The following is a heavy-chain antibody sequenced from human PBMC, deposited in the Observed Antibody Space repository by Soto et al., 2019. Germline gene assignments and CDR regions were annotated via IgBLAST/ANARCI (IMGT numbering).Heavy chain of an antibody. D-gene: IGHD3-3*02. CDR2: ISSSSSTI. CDR3: ARDNHFAYNWFDP. Sequence: EVQLVESGGGLVQPGGSLRLSCGASGFTFSSYSMNWVRQAPGKGLEWVSYISSSSSTIYYADSVKGRFTISRDNAKNSLYLQMNSLRAEDTAVYYCARDNHFAYNWFDPWGQGTLVTVSS. CDR1: GFTFSSYS. J-gene: IGHJ5*02. V-gene: IGHV3-48*01.